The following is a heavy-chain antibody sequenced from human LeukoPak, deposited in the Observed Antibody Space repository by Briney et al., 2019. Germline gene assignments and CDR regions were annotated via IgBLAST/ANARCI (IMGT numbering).Heavy chain of an antibody. Sequence: GGSLRLSCAASGFTFSSYAMSWVRQAPGKGLEWVSSISSSSSYIYYADSVKGRFTISRDNAKNSLYLQMNSLRAEDTAVYYCARDRAYYDSSGYYYPNWFDPWGQGTLVTVSS. V-gene: IGHV3-21*01. CDR1: GFTFSSYA. J-gene: IGHJ5*02. CDR3: ARDRAYYDSSGYYYPNWFDP. CDR2: ISSSSSYI. D-gene: IGHD3-22*01.